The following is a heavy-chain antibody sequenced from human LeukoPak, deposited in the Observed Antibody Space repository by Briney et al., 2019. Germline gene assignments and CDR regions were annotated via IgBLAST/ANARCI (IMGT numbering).Heavy chain of an antibody. J-gene: IGHJ4*02. Sequence: ASVKVSCKASGYTFTGYYMHWVRQAPGQGLEWMGWINPNSGGTNYAQKFQGRVTMTRDTSIGTAYMELSRLRSDDTAVYYCARIMVRGALAFDYWGQGTLVTVSS. CDR3: ARIMVRGALAFDY. CDR2: INPNSGGT. V-gene: IGHV1-2*02. D-gene: IGHD3-10*01. CDR1: GYTFTGYY.